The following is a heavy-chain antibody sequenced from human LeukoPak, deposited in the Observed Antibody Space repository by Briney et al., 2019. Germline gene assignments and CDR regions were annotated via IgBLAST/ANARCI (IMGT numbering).Heavy chain of an antibody. J-gene: IGHJ6*03. Sequence: GGSLRPSCAASGFIFSSYWMSWVRQAPGKGLELVANIKEDGSEKDYVDSVKGRFTISRDNAKNSLYLQMNSLRAEDTALYYCARDVIARNYYYYMDVWGKGTTVTVSS. D-gene: IGHD2-15*01. V-gene: IGHV3-7*01. CDR2: IKEDGSEK. CDR1: GFIFSSYW. CDR3: ARDVIARNYYYYMDV.